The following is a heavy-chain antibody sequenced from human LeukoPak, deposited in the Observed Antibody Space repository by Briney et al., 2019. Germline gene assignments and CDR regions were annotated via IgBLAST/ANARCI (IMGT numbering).Heavy chain of an antibody. CDR1: GYTFTSYG. Sequence: ASVKVSCKASGYTFTSYGISWVRQAPGQGLEWMGWISAYNGNTNYAQKLQGRVTMTTDTSTSTAYMELRSLRSDDTAVYYCARDTGYCSSTSCYNGMDAWGQGTTVTVSS. V-gene: IGHV1-18*01. CDR3: ARDTGYCSSTSCYNGMDA. D-gene: IGHD2-2*01. CDR2: ISAYNGNT. J-gene: IGHJ6*02.